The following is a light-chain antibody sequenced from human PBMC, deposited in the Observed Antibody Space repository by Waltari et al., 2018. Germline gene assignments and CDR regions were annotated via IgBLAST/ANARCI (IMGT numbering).Light chain of an antibody. CDR1: RGISSA. Sequence: AIQLTQSPSSLPASVGDRVTITCRASRGISSALAWYQQKPGKAPKFLIYDASTLGSGVTSRFSGSGSGTDFTLTISSLQPEDFATYYCQQFYNSPITFGQGTRLEIK. V-gene: IGKV1D-13*01. CDR3: QQFYNSPIT. CDR2: DAS. J-gene: IGKJ5*01.